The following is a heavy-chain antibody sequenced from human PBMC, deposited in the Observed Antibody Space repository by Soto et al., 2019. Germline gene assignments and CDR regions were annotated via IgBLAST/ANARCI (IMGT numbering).Heavy chain of an antibody. CDR1: GYSFAKHW. J-gene: IGHJ5*02. V-gene: IGHV5-51*01. Sequence: GESLKISCKGSGYSFAKHWIAWVRRMPGKGLEWMGIIYPGDSDTRYSPSFHGQVTISVDKSINTAYMQWSSLKASDTAIYYCARQNSECSGGSCQGAWFDPWGQGTLVTVSS. CDR3: ARQNSECSGGSCQGAWFDP. CDR2: IYPGDSDT. D-gene: IGHD2-15*01.